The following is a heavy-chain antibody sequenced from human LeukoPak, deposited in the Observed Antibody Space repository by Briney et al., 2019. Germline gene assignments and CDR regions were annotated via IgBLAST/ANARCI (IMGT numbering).Heavy chain of an antibody. CDR3: VREDLYYYDSSGSQGWFDP. Sequence: SETLSLTCAVSGYSISSGYYWGWIRQPPGKGLEWIGSIYHSGSTYYNPSLKSRVTISVDTSKNQFSLKLSSVTAADTAVYYCVREDLYYYDSSGSQGWFDPWGQGTLVTVSS. CDR2: IYHSGST. D-gene: IGHD3-22*01. CDR1: GYSISSGYY. J-gene: IGHJ5*02. V-gene: IGHV4-38-2*02.